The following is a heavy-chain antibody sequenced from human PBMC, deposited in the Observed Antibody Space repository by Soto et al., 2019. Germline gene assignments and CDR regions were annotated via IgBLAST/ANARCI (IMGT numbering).Heavy chain of an antibody. J-gene: IGHJ4*02. CDR3: AKDSIVVVPAGSYYFEY. D-gene: IGHD2-2*01. CDR1: GFTFSSYA. Sequence: PGGSLRLSCAASGFTFSSYAMSWVRQAPGKGLEWVSAISGSGGSTYYADSVKGRFTISRDNSKNTLYLQMNSLRAEDTAVYYCAKDSIVVVPAGSYYFEYWGQGTRVTVAS. CDR2: ISGSGGST. V-gene: IGHV3-23*01.